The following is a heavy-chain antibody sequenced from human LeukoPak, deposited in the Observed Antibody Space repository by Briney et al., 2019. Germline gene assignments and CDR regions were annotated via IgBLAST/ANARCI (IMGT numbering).Heavy chain of an antibody. J-gene: IGHJ3*02. Sequence: GGSLRLSCAASGFSVSSNYMSWVRQAPGKGLEWVSVMYSGGSTYYADSVQGRFTISRDSSKNTLYLQMNSLRAEDTAVYYCARKYYYDSSGSDAFDIWGQGTMVTVSS. CDR1: GFSVSSNY. V-gene: IGHV3-53*01. D-gene: IGHD3-22*01. CDR3: ARKYYYDSSGSDAFDI. CDR2: MYSGGST.